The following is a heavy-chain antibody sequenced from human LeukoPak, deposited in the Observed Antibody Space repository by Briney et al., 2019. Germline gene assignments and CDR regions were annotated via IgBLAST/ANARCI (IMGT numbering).Heavy chain of an antibody. CDR3: AKAVGYCSGGSCPQGAEYFQH. D-gene: IGHD2-15*01. J-gene: IGHJ1*01. Sequence: GGSLRLSCAASGFTFSSYAMHWVRQVPGKGLEWVSGISWNSGSIGYADSVKGRFTISRDNAKNSLYLQMNSLRAEDTALYYCAKAVGYCSGGSCPQGAEYFQHWGQGTLVTVSS. CDR2: ISWNSGSI. V-gene: IGHV3-9*01. CDR1: GFTFSSYA.